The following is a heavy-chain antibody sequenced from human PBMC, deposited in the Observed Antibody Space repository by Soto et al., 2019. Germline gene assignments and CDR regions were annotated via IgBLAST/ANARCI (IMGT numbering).Heavy chain of an antibody. CDR1: GGSFSSNT. D-gene: IGHD2-15*01. J-gene: IGHJ5*02. Sequence: QLQLVQSGAEVKKPGSSMNVSCKTSGGSFSSNTITWVRQAPGQGLEWMGGIIPIFGTSNYAQKFQGRVTITADDSTNTVYMELSRLRYEDTAVYYCARDVLLVVVSATRAAGWVDPWGQGTLVTVSS. CDR2: IIPIFGTS. V-gene: IGHV1-69*01. CDR3: ARDVLLVVVSATRAAGWVDP.